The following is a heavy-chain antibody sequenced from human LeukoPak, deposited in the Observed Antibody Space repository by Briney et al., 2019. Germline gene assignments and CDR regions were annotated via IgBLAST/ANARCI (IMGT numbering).Heavy chain of an antibody. CDR1: GGTFSSYA. J-gene: IGHJ6*03. CDR2: IIPIFGTA. D-gene: IGHD6-13*01. Sequence: ASVKVSCKASGGTFSSYAISWVRQAPGQGLEWMGGIIPIFGTANYAQKFQGRVTITTDESTSTAHMELSSLRSEDTAVYYCAAIAALFRTYYYYMDVWGKGTTVTVSS. V-gene: IGHV1-69*05. CDR3: AAIAALFRTYYYYMDV.